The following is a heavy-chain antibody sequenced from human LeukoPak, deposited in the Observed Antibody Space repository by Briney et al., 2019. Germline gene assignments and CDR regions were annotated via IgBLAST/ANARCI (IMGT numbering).Heavy chain of an antibody. Sequence: PGESLRLSCEVSGLTFSSYTMNWVRQAPGKGLEGVSTIGSRSIRRYYADSVQGRFTISRDNAKSSLYLQMDSLRAEDTAVYYCVRDHETNYTGNHFGGQGTLVTVSS. D-gene: IGHD2-8*02. V-gene: IGHV3-21*01. CDR2: IGSRSIRR. CDR3: VRDHETNYTGNHF. CDR1: GLTFSSYT. J-gene: IGHJ4*02.